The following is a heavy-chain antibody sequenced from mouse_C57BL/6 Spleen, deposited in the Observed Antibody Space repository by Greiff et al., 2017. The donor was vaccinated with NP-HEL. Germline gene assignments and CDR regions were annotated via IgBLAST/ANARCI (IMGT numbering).Heavy chain of an antibody. CDR1: GYTFTSYW. Sequence: QVQLQQPGAELVRPGTSVKLSCKASGYTFTSYWMHWVKQRPGQGLEWIGVIDPSDSYTNYNQKFKGKATLTVDTSSSTAYMQLSSLTSEDSAVYYCASEGGNYVSFDYWGQGTTLTVSS. CDR3: ASEGGNYVSFDY. D-gene: IGHD2-1*01. CDR2: IDPSDSYT. V-gene: IGHV1-59*01. J-gene: IGHJ2*01.